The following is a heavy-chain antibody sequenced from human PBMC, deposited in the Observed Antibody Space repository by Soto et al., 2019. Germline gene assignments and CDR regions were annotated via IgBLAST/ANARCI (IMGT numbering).Heavy chain of an antibody. CDR3: ARGRNRCSGGSCYSWGAFDI. V-gene: IGHV4-34*01. J-gene: IGHJ3*02. CDR2: INHSGST. Sequence: SETLSLTCAVYGGSFSGYYWSWIRQPPGKGLEWIGEINHSGSTNYNPSLKSRVTISVDTSKNQFSLKLSSVTAADTAVYYCARGRNRCSGGSCYSWGAFDIWGQGTMVTVSS. D-gene: IGHD2-15*01. CDR1: GGSFSGYY.